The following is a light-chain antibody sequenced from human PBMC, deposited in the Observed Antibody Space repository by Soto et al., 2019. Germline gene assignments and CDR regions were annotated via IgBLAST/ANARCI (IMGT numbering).Light chain of an antibody. Sequence: QSVLTRAPSASGTPGQSATISCSGSSSNIGINYVYWYQQLPGTAPKLLIYRSNQRPSGVPDRFSGSKSGTSASLAISGLRFEDEADYYCAAWDDSLRGYVFGTGTKVTVL. CDR1: SSNIGINY. CDR3: AAWDDSLRGYV. V-gene: IGLV1-47*01. CDR2: RSN. J-gene: IGLJ1*01.